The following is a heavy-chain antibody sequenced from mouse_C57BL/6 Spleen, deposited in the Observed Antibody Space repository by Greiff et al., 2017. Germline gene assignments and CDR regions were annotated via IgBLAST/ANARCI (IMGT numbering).Heavy chain of an antibody. J-gene: IGHJ2*01. V-gene: IGHV1-72*01. CDR2: IDPNSGGT. CDR1: GYTFTRYW. Sequence: QVQLQQPGAELVTPGASVKLSCKASGYTFTRYWMPWVKPRPGRGLEWIGRIDPNSGGTTYNEKFKSKATLTVDKPSSTAYMQLSSLTSEDSAVYYCARFPYYGSSYLDYWGQGTTLTVSS. D-gene: IGHD1-1*01. CDR3: ARFPYYGSSYLDY.